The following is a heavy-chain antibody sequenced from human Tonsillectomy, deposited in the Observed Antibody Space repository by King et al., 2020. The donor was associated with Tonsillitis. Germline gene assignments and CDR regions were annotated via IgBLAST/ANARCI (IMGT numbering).Heavy chain of an antibody. D-gene: IGHD6-13*01. CDR1: GFTFSSYA. Sequence: VQLVESGGGLVQPGGSLRLSCAASGFTFSSYAMSWVRQAPGRGLEWVSRISGTGGSTFYADSVKGRFTISRDNSKNTLYLQMNSLSADDTAVYYCAKEECSSSWDYWGQGTPVIVSS. CDR2: ISGTGGST. CDR3: AKEECSSSWDY. J-gene: IGHJ4*02. V-gene: IGHV3-23*04.